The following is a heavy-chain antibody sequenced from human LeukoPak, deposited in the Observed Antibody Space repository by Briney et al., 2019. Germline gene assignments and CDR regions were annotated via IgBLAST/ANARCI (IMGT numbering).Heavy chain of an antibody. Sequence: GGSLRLSCAASGFTLTSYEMNWVRLAPGRGLEWISYISRTGNSIYYADSVKGRFTVSRDSAKNSLYLQMNGLRAEDTAVYYCARGPYSSNWYVDYWGQGTLVTVAS. CDR3: ARGPYSSNWYVDY. CDR1: GFTLTSYE. D-gene: IGHD6-13*01. J-gene: IGHJ4*02. CDR2: ISRTGNSI. V-gene: IGHV3-48*03.